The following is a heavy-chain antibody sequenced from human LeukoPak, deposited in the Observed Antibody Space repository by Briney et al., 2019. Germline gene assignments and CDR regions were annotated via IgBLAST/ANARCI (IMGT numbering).Heavy chain of an antibody. D-gene: IGHD6-19*01. CDR1: GFTFSSYW. J-gene: IGHJ4*02. CDR2: INSDGGST. V-gene: IGHV3-74*01. Sequence: PGGSLRLSCAASGFTFSSYWMHWVRQAPGKGLVWVSRINSDGGSTSYADSVKGRFTISRDNAKNTLYLQMNSLRAEDTAVYYCASGYSSGWSRDYWGQGTLVTVSS. CDR3: ASGYSSGWSRDY.